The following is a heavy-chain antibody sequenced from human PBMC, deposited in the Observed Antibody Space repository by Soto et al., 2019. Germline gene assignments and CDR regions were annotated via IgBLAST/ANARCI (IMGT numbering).Heavy chain of an antibody. CDR1: GGTFSSYA. D-gene: IGHD3-9*01. Sequence: GASVKVSCKASGGTFSSYAISWVRQAPGQGLEWMGGIIPIFGTANYAQKFQGRVTITADESTSTAYMELSSLRSEDTAVYYCARVHYDILTGYRNWFDPWGQGTLVTVSS. CDR3: ARVHYDILTGYRNWFDP. J-gene: IGHJ5*02. CDR2: IIPIFGTA. V-gene: IGHV1-69*13.